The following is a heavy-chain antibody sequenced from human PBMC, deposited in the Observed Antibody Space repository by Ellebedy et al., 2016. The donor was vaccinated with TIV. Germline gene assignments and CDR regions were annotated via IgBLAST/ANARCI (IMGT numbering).Heavy chain of an antibody. CDR1: GFTFNVFA. V-gene: IGHV3-23*01. CDR2: ISGSGDNT. D-gene: IGHD4-23*01. Sequence: GESLKISXVASGFTFNVFAMSWVRQAPGKGLEWVSGISGSGDNTYYADSVKGRFTISRDNSKDTLYLQMNSLTAADSAVYYCARETGYGGDSEVFDIWGQGTMVTVSS. J-gene: IGHJ3*02. CDR3: ARETGYGGDSEVFDI.